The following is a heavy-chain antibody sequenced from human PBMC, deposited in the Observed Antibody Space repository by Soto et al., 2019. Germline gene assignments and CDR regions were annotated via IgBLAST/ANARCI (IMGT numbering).Heavy chain of an antibody. CDR2: IYYSGST. Sequence: PSETLSLTCTVSGGSISSGEYYWSWIRQPPGKGLEWIGYIYYSGSTYYNPSLKSRVTISVDTSKNQFSLKLSSVTAADTAVYYCARDGDSGYDRFFDYWAREPWSPSPQ. V-gene: IGHV4-30-4*01. J-gene: IGHJ4*02. D-gene: IGHD5-12*01. CDR3: ARDGDSGYDRFFDY. CDR1: GGSISSGEYY.